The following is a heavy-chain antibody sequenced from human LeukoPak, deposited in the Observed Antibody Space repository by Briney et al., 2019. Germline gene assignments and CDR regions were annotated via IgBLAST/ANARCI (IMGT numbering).Heavy chain of an antibody. J-gene: IGHJ4*02. Sequence: SETLSLTCTVSGSSMNNYYWTWIRRSPGGGRECIGYFHYTSNTNYNPSLRGRATMSADKPKNKFSLKLNSVTAADTAVYYRARRARATAGGDYFDYWGQGTLVTVSS. D-gene: IGHD6-13*01. V-gene: IGHV4-59*08. CDR1: GSSMNNYY. CDR2: FHYTSNT. CDR3: ARRARATAGGDYFDY.